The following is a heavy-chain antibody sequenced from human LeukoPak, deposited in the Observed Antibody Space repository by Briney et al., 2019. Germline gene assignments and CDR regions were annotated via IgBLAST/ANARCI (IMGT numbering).Heavy chain of an antibody. D-gene: IGHD3-22*01. J-gene: IGHJ4*02. Sequence: SETLSLTCTVSGGLISISTYYWGWIRQPSGKGLEWIGSIYYSGTTHYNPSLKSRVTISVDTSKNQFSLKLSSVTAADTAVYYCARDGRYYDSSGYYLLLYWGQGTLVTVSS. CDR3: ARDGRYYDSSGYYLLLY. CDR1: GGLISISTYY. V-gene: IGHV4-39*07. CDR2: IYYSGTT.